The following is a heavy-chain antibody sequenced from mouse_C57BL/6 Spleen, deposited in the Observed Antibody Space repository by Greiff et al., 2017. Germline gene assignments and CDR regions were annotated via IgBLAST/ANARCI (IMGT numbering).Heavy chain of an antibody. D-gene: IGHD1-1*01. CDR2: INPNNGGT. V-gene: IGHV1-18*01. CDR1: GYTFTDYN. Sequence: EVKLVESGPELVKPGASVKIPCKASGYTFTDYNMDWVKQSHGKSLEWIGDINPNNGGTIYNQKFKGKGTLTVDKSSSTAYMELRRLTSEDTAVYYCARRGYYGSDAWVAYWGQGTLVTVSA. CDR3: ARRGYYGSDAWVAY. J-gene: IGHJ3*01.